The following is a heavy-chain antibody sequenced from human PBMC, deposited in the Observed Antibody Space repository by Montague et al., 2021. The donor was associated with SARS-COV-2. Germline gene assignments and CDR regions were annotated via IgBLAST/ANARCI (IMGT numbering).Heavy chain of an antibody. CDR1: EFSFSSYA. V-gene: IGHV3-30*04. Sequence: SLRLSCAASEFSFSSYALYWVRQAPGKGLEWVAVISYVGSNQYYADSVKGRFTISRDNSKNTLYLQMSSLRAEDTAVYYCARPSYYDILTGNGGLEYWGQGTLVTVSS. CDR3: ARPSYYDILTGNGGLEY. CDR2: ISYVGSNQ. J-gene: IGHJ4*02. D-gene: IGHD3-9*01.